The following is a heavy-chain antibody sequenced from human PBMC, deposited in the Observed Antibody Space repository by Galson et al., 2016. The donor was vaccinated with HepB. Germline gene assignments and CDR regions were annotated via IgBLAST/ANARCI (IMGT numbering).Heavy chain of an antibody. Sequence: SLRLSCAASGFTVSSNYMSWVRQAPGKGLEWVSVIYSGGGTYYADSVKGRFAISRDNSKNTLYLQMDSLRVEDMALYYCAKEPQKYSSGWYYYNWGQGALVTVSS. CDR1: GFTVSSNY. CDR3: AKEPQKYSSGWYYYN. D-gene: IGHD6-19*01. V-gene: IGHV3-53*05. CDR2: IYSGGGT. J-gene: IGHJ4*02.